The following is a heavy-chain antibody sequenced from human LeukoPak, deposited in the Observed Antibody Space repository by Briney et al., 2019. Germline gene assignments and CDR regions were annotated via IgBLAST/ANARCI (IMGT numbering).Heavy chain of an antibody. CDR3: APPIGELLPIV. Sequence: ASVKVSCKASGGTFSSYAISWVRQAPGQGLEWMGGIIPIFGTANYAQKFHGRGTITADEATSTAYMELSSLRSEDTAVYYCAPPIGELLPIVWGQGTLVTVSS. D-gene: IGHD1-26*01. J-gene: IGHJ4*02. CDR2: IIPIFGTA. V-gene: IGHV1-69*13. CDR1: GGTFSSYA.